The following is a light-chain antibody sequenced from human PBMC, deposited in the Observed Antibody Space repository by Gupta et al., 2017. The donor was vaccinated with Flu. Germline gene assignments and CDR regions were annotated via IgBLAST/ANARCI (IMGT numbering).Light chain of an antibody. Sequence: QSALTQPASVSGSPGQSITISCTGTSRDVGGYNYVSWYQQHPGKAPKLIIYEVNNRPSGVSHRFSGSKSGNTASLTISGLQAEDETDYYCSSYTSTNTPWVFGGGTRLTVL. J-gene: IGLJ3*02. CDR2: EVN. V-gene: IGLV2-14*01. CDR3: SSYTSTNTPWV. CDR1: SRDVGGYNY.